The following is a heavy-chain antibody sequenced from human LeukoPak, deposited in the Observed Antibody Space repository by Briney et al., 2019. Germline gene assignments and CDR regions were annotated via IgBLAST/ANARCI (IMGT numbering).Heavy chain of an antibody. D-gene: IGHD3-10*01. Sequence: KPGGSLRLSCVVSGFSFSASTVNWVRQAPGKGLEWVSSISSSSSYIYYAESVKGRFTISRDNAKNSFYLQMNSLRSEDTAVYYCAKDRGGLQFRTRHLIDHWGQGTLVTVSS. CDR1: GFSFSAST. CDR2: ISSSSSYI. CDR3: AKDRGGLQFRTRHLIDH. V-gene: IGHV3-21*06. J-gene: IGHJ4*02.